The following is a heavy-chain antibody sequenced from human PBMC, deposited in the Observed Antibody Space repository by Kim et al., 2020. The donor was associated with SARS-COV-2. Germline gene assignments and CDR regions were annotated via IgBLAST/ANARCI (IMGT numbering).Heavy chain of an antibody. V-gene: IGHV3-48*03. Sequence: GGSLRLSCAASGFTFSSYEMNWVRQAPGKGLEWVSYISSSGSTIYYADSVKGRFTISRDNAKNSLYLQMNSLRAEDTAVYYCARDKVPDDYGDYVDWGWFDPWGQGPRVTVSS. CDR3: ARDKVPDDYGDYVDWGWFDP. CDR1: GFTFSSYE. D-gene: IGHD4-17*01. J-gene: IGHJ5*02. CDR2: ISSSGSTI.